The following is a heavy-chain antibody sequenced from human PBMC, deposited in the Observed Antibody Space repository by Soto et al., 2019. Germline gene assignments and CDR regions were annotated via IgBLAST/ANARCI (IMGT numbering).Heavy chain of an antibody. CDR1: GDTFSSYA. Sequence: QGQLVQSGAEVKKPGSSVKVSCKASGDTFSSYAISWVRQGPGQRLEWMGGIIPNFGTTSYAQNFLGRATITADESTSTAYMALSSLRSEDTAVYYCARVGGGTKVTLHDFDNWGQGTLVTVSP. CDR3: ARVGGGTKVTLHDFDN. J-gene: IGHJ4*02. D-gene: IGHD4-17*01. CDR2: IIPNFGTT. V-gene: IGHV1-69*12.